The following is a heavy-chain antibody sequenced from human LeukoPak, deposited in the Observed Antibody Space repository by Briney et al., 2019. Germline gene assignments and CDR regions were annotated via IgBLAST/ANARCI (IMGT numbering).Heavy chain of an antibody. J-gene: IGHJ4*02. Sequence: SETLSLTCTVSGGSISSSSYYWGWIRQPPGKGLEWIGSIYYSGSTYYNPSLKSRVTISVDTSKNQFSLKLSSVTAADTAVYYCASRHKGGGWYHPVAYWGQGTLVTVSS. V-gene: IGHV4-39*07. CDR3: ASRHKGGGWYHPVAY. D-gene: IGHD6-19*01. CDR2: IYYSGST. CDR1: GGSISSSSYY.